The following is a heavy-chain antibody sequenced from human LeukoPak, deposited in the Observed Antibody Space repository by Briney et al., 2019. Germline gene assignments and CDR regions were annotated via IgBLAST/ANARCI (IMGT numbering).Heavy chain of an antibody. V-gene: IGHV3-23*01. D-gene: IGHD3-22*01. J-gene: IGHJ4*02. Sequence: GGSLRLSCAASGFTFSSYAMSWVRQAPGKGLEWVSAISGSGGSTYYADSVKGRFTISRDNSKNTLYLQMNSLRAEDTAVYYCAKALPVTYYYDSSGYSVVNYFDYWAREPWSPSPQ. CDR2: ISGSGGST. CDR1: GFTFSSYA. CDR3: AKALPVTYYYDSSGYSVVNYFDY.